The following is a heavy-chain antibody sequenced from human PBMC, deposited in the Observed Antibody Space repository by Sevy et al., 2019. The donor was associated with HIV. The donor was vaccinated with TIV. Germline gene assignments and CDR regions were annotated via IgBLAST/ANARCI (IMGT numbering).Heavy chain of an antibody. Sequence: SETVSLTCTVSGDSISSYYWSWIRQPAGKGLEWIGRIYTSGRTNYNPSLKSRVTMSVDTSKNQFSLKLRSVTAADTAVYFCTRGEVQLWPSGFDYWGQGTLVTVSS. CDR1: GDSISSYY. V-gene: IGHV4-4*07. D-gene: IGHD1-1*01. J-gene: IGHJ4*02. CDR3: TRGEVQLWPSGFDY. CDR2: IYTSGRT.